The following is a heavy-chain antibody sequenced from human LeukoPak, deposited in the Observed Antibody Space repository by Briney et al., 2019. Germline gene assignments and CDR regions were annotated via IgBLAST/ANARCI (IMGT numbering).Heavy chain of an antibody. CDR1: GGSISSYY. V-gene: IGHV4-59*01. CDR2: IYYSGST. CDR3: AREGAMVRGVMGFDP. D-gene: IGHD3-10*01. Sequence: PSETLSLTCTVSGGSISSYYWSWIRQPPGKGLEWIGYIYYSGSTNYNPSLKSRVTISVDTSKNQFSLKLSSVTAADTAVYYCAREGAMVRGVMGFDPWGQWTLVTVSS. J-gene: IGHJ5*02.